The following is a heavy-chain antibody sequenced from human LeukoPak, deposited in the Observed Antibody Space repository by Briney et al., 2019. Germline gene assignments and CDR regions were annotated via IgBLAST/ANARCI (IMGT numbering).Heavy chain of an antibody. CDR1: GYTFTSYD. D-gene: IGHD1-26*01. V-gene: IGHV1-8*01. Sequence: ASVKLSCKASGYTFTSYDINWMRQATGQGLEWMGWMNPNSGHTGYAQTFQGRVTITRTTSISKANMELHSMRSTATAPSYCARGSGDPWGRGTLVTVSS. J-gene: IGHJ5*02. CDR3: ARGSGDP. CDR2: MNPNSGHT.